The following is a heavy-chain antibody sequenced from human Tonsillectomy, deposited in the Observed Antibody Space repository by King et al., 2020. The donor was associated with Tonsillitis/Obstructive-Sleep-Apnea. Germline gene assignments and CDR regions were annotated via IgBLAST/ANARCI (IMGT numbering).Heavy chain of an antibody. CDR3: ARMGPSSPQAANWFDP. D-gene: IGHD6-13*01. CDR2: IYYSGST. CDR1: GGSITNYY. J-gene: IGHJ5*02. V-gene: IGHV4-59*08. Sequence: VQLQESGPGLVKPSETLSLTCTVSGGSITNYYWNWIRQPPGKGLEWIGYIYYSGSTNYNPSLKSRVTISVDTSKNQFSLKLTSVTAADTAVYSCARMGPSSPQAANWFDPWGQGTLVTVSS.